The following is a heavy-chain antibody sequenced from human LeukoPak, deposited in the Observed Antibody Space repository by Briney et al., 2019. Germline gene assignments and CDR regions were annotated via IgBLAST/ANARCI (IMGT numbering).Heavy chain of an antibody. CDR1: GGSITNYY. J-gene: IGHJ3*01. CDR2: IHYSGST. V-gene: IGHV4-59*01. CDR3: ARGDFAGSSGYLFFF. D-gene: IGHD3-22*01. Sequence: SETLSLTCTVSGGSITNYYWTWIQQPPGKGLEWIGYIHYSGSTNYNPSLKSRVTISVDTSKNQFSLKLSSVTAADTAVYYCARGDFAGSSGYLFFFWGQGTMVTVSS.